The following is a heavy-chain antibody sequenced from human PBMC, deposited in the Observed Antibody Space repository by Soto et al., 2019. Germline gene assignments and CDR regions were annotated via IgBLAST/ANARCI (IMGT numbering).Heavy chain of an antibody. V-gene: IGHV3-30*18. CDR2: IAYDGNEK. CDR3: GKDVGDYVPYYYGVDV. J-gene: IGHJ6*02. CDR1: GFTFKTHA. Sequence: QVQLVESGGGVGQPGTSLRLSCAASGFTFKTHAMHWVRQAPGKGLEWMAVIAYDGNEKFYADSVKGRFTISRDNSKNALYLQINTLRNEDTAVYYCGKDVGDYVPYYYGVDVWGQGTTVTVSS. D-gene: IGHD1-26*01.